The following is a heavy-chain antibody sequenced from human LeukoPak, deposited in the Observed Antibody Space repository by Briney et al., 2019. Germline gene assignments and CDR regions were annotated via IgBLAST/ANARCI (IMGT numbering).Heavy chain of an antibody. D-gene: IGHD6-19*01. Sequence: PSGTLSLTCAVSGGSISSSNWWSWVRQPPGKGLEWVSSISSSSTYIYYADSVKGRFTISRDNAKNSLYLQVNSLRAEDTAVYYCASRGGSSGWTHAFDIWGQGTMVTVSS. J-gene: IGHJ3*02. CDR1: GGSISSSN. V-gene: IGHV3-21*01. CDR3: ASRGGSSGWTHAFDI. CDR2: ISSSSTYI.